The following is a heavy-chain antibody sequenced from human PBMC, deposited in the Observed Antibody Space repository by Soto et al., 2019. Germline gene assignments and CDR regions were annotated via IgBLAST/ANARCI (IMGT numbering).Heavy chain of an antibody. CDR1: GDSVSSDSAA. CDR2: TYYRSKWYN. D-gene: IGHD3-10*01. V-gene: IGHV6-1*01. J-gene: IGHJ5*02. CDR3: ARTKMELLWFGELPNWFDP. Sequence: SQTLSLTCAISGDSVSSDSAAWNWIRQSPSRGLEWLGRTYYRSKWYNDYAVSVNGRITINPDTSKNQFSLKLSSVTAADTAVYYCARTKMELLWFGELPNWFDPWGQGTLVTVSS.